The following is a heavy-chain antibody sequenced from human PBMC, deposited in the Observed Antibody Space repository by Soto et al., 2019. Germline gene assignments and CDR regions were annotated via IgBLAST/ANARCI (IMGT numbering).Heavy chain of an antibody. CDR2: ISYDGSNK. CDR3: ALRGSGSYFRY. D-gene: IGHD1-26*01. Sequence: GGSLRLSCAASGFTFSSYAMHWVRQAPGKGLEWVAVISYDGSNKYYADSVKGRFTISRDNSKNTLYLQMNSLRAEDTAVYYCALRGSGSYFRYWGQGTLVTVSS. J-gene: IGHJ4*02. V-gene: IGHV3-30-3*01. CDR1: GFTFSSYA.